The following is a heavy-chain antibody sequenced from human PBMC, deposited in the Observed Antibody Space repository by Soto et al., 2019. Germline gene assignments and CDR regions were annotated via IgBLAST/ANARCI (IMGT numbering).Heavy chain of an antibody. D-gene: IGHD3-22*01. Sequence: PAGSLRLSCAASGFTFSSYAMHWVRQAPGKGLEWVAVISYDGSNKYYADSVKGRFTISRDNSKNTLYLQMNSLRAEDTAVYYCARETAGYYYDSSGYLDAFDIWGQGTMVTVSS. CDR1: GFTFSSYA. CDR2: ISYDGSNK. CDR3: ARETAGYYYDSSGYLDAFDI. J-gene: IGHJ3*02. V-gene: IGHV3-30-3*01.